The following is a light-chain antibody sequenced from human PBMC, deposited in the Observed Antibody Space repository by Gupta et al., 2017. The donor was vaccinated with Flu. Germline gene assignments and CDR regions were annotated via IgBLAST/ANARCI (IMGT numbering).Light chain of an antibody. CDR2: EDS. V-gene: IGLV3-10*01. J-gene: IGLJ2*01. Sequence: SSELPQPPSVSVAPGQTARITCSGDALTKKYAYWYQQKSGQAPVLVIYEDSKRPSGIPERFSGSSSGTRATLTISGAQVEDEADYYCYSTDSSGNHGVFGGGTKLTVL. CDR1: ALTKKY. CDR3: YSTDSSGNHGV.